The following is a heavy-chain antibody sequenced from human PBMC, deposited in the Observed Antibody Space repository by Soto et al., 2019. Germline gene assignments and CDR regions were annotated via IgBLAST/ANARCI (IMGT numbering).Heavy chain of an antibody. Sequence: QVQLQESGPGLVKPSQTLSLTCTVSGGSISSGDYYWSWIRQPPGKGLEWIGYIYYSGSTYYNPSLKSRVTISVDTSKIQFSLKLSSVTAADTAVYYCARGNPVFTLYFDYWGQGTLVTVSS. CDR2: IYYSGST. D-gene: IGHD3-10*01. V-gene: IGHV4-30-4*01. CDR1: GGSISSGDYY. J-gene: IGHJ4*02. CDR3: ARGNPVFTLYFDY.